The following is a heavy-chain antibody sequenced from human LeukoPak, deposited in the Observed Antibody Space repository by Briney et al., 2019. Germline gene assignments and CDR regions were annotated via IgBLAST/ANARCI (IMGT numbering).Heavy chain of an antibody. V-gene: IGHV4-61*02. D-gene: IGHD6-19*01. CDR1: GGSISSGSYY. J-gene: IGHJ6*03. CDR2: IYTSGST. CDR3: ASGSGWTYYYYMDV. Sequence: TLSLTCTVSGGSISSGSYYWSWIRQPAGKGLEWIGRIYTSGSTNYNPSLKSRVTISVDTSKNQFSLKLSSVTAADTAVYYCASGSGWTYYYYMDVWGKGTTVTVSS.